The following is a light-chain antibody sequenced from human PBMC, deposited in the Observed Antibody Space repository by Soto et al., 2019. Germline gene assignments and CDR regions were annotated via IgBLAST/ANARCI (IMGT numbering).Light chain of an antibody. V-gene: IGLV2-23*01. J-gene: IGLJ2*01. CDR3: GLYAGSSFLV. Sequence: QSVLTQPASVSGSPGQSITISCTGTSSDVGSYNLVSWYQQHPGKAPKLMIYEGIKRPSGVSNRFSGSKSGNQASLTISGLQAEDEADYYCGLYAGSSFLVVGGGTKLTVL. CDR2: EGI. CDR1: SSDVGSYNL.